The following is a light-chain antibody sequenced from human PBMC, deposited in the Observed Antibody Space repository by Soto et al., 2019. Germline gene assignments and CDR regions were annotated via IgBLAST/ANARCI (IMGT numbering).Light chain of an antibody. CDR1: QSVSTN. CDR2: GAS. J-gene: IGKJ1*01. V-gene: IGKV3-15*01. CDR3: QQYNSTPRT. Sequence: DIGVNLSPATLSANDGDRVTLSCRASQSVSTNLAWYQQKPGQAPKLLIYGASTRESGVPARFSGSGSGTDFTLTISSLQSEDVAVYYCQQYNSTPRTFGQGTKVDIK.